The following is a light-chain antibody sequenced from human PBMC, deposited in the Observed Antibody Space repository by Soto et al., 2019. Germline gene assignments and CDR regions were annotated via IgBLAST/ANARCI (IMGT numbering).Light chain of an antibody. V-gene: IGKV1D-13*01. CDR3: RQFTDYPIT. CDR1: QAISRA. J-gene: IGKJ5*01. Sequence: AIQLTQSPSSLSASVGDRVTITCRASQAISRALAWYQQKPGKPPQLLIHDASTLESGVPSRFSGSGSGTDLTLTISSLQPEDFATYYCRQFTDYPITFGQGTRLEIK. CDR2: DAS.